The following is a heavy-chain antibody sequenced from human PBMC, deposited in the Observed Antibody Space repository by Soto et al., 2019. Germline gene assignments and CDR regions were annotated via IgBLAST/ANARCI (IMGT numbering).Heavy chain of an antibody. V-gene: IGHV4-39*01. Sequence: QLQLQESGPGLVKPSETLSLTCTVSGGSISSSSYYWGWIRQPPGKGLEWIGSIYYSGSTYYNPSLTSRVTIAVDTSKNQFSLKISSVTAADTAVYYFARLPPCGSSGYYLGYYFDYWCQGTLVTVYS. CDR2: IYYSGST. CDR1: GGSISSSSYY. D-gene: IGHD3-22*01. CDR3: ARLPPCGSSGYYLGYYFDY. J-gene: IGHJ4*02.